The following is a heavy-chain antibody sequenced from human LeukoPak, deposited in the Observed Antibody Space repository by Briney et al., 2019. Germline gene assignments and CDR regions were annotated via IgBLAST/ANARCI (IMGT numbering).Heavy chain of an antibody. CDR3: ARGGIGSFDL. J-gene: IGHJ4*02. Sequence: GGSLRLSCAASGFTFSTYWMHWVRQAPGKGLVWVSRIHSDGSSTTYADSVKGRFTISRDNTKNTLVLQMSSLRVDDTAVYYCARGGIGSFDLWGQGTLVTVSS. D-gene: IGHD6-13*01. V-gene: IGHV3-74*01. CDR2: IHSDGSST. CDR1: GFTFSTYW.